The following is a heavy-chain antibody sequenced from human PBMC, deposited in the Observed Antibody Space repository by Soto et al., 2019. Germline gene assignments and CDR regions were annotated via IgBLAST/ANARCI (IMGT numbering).Heavy chain of an antibody. J-gene: IGHJ6*02. CDR3: ARHYSAMGV. V-gene: IGHV3-53*02. CDR1: GFTVSSDS. Sequence: EVQLVETGGDLIQPGGSLRLSCAASGFTVSSDSMTWVRQAPGKGLEWISIIYSDNNTDYADSVKGRFSISRDTSNNIFYLQRNSLRAEDTAEYYCARHYSAMGVWGQGTTVTVSS. CDR2: IYSDNNT.